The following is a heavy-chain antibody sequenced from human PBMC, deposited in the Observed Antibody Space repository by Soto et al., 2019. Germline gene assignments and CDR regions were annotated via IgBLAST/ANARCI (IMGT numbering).Heavy chain of an antibody. CDR1: GFSFSDYA. J-gene: IGHJ4*02. V-gene: IGHV3-23*01. D-gene: IGHD6-13*01. Sequence: XVSLRLSCAASGFSFSDYAMSWVRQAPGKGLEWVSVISESGGSTHYADSVRGRFTVSRDNSKNSLSLRMNRLRDEDTAVYFCAKRSPYSSGWYSPIFDYWGQGALVTVSS. CDR2: ISESGGST. CDR3: AKRSPYSSGWYSPIFDY.